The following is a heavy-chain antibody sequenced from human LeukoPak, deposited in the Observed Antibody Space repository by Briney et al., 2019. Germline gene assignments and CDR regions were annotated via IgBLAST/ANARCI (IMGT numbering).Heavy chain of an antibody. CDR1: GGSISSGGYS. J-gene: IGHJ4*02. D-gene: IGHD3-22*01. CDR2: IYHSGST. V-gene: IGHV4-30-2*01. CDR3: ARAHYYDSSGLGY. Sequence: TSSETLSLTCAVSGGSISSGGYSWSWIRQPPGKGLEWIGYIYHSGSTYYNPSLKSRVTISVDRSKNQFSLKLSSVTAADTAVYYCARAHYYDSSGLGYWGQGTLVTVSS.